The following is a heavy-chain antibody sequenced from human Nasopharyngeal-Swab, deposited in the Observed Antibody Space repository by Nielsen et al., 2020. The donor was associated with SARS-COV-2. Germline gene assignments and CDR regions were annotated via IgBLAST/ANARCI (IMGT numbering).Heavy chain of an antibody. V-gene: IGHV3-64*01. Sequence: WIRQLPGKGLEYVSAISSNGGSTYYANSVKGRFTISRDNSKNTLYLQMGSLRAEDMAVYYCARVRKLYSSSPRNYMDVWGKGTTVTVSS. CDR2: ISSNGGST. J-gene: IGHJ6*03. D-gene: IGHD6-6*01. CDR3: ARVRKLYSSSPRNYMDV.